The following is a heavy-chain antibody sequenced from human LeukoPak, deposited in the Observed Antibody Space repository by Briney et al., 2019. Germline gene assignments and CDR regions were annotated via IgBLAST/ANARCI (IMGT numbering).Heavy chain of an antibody. CDR2: ISSSSSYI. V-gene: IGHV3-21*01. D-gene: IGHD6-13*01. CDR1: GFTFSSYS. CDR3: ATSHSSSWYAFYYYYMDV. Sequence: PGGSLRLSCAASGFTFSSYSMNWVRQAPGKGLEWVSSISSSSSYIYYADSVKGRFTISRDSAKNSLYLQMNSLRAEDTAVYYCATSHSSSWYAFYYYYMDVWGKGTTVTVSS. J-gene: IGHJ6*03.